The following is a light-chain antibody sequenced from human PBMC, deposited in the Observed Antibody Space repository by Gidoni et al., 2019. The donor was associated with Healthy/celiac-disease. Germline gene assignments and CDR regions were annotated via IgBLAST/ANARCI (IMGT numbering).Light chain of an antibody. CDR3: QQRSNWPPLT. CDR2: DAS. J-gene: IGKJ4*01. V-gene: IGKV3-11*01. Sequence: EIVFTQSPATLSLSPGERATLSCRASQSVSSYLAWYQQKPGQAPRLLIYDASNRATGSPARFSGSGSGTDFTLTISSREPEDFAVYYCQQRSNWPPLTFGGGTKVEIK. CDR1: QSVSSY.